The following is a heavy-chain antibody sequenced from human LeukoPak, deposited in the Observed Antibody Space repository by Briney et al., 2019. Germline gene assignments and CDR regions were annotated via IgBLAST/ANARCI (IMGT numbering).Heavy chain of an antibody. CDR1: GFTFSSDG. Sequence: SGGSLRLSCAASGFTFSSDGMHWVRQAPGKGREWVAFIRYDGSNKYYAGSVKGRFTISRDNSKNRLYLQMNSLRAKDTAVHYCAKAHGQSDWDGDYWGQGTLVTVSS. V-gene: IGHV3-30*02. J-gene: IGHJ4*02. D-gene: IGHD1-1*01. CDR3: AKAHGQSDWDGDY. CDR2: IRYDGSNK.